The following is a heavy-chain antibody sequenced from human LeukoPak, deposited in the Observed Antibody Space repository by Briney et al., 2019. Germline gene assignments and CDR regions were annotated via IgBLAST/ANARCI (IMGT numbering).Heavy chain of an antibody. D-gene: IGHD1-14*01. CDR1: GFMFSRYG. Sequence: GGSLRLSCVAAGFMFSRYGIHWVRQAPGKGLEWVALIRYDGSDKSYLDSVKGRFTISRDNAKNSLYLQMNSLRAEDTAVYYCARGYWFDPWGQGTLVTVSS. V-gene: IGHV3-30*02. CDR3: ARGYWFDP. J-gene: IGHJ5*02. CDR2: IRYDGSDK.